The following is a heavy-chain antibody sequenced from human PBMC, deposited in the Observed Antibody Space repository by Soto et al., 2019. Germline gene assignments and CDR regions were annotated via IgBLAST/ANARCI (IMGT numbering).Heavy chain of an antibody. CDR1: RGSISGSYW. CDR2: IFHGGNT. D-gene: IGHD2-8*01. J-gene: IGHJ3*02. V-gene: IGHV4-4*02. Sequence: QVQLQESGPGLVKPSGTLSLTCAVSRGSISGSYWWSWVRQTPGKGLEWIGEIFHGGNTYYNPSLKSRVTLSVDKSKNQFSLNLTSVTAADTAVYYCARKMGAFDIWGPGTMVTVSS. CDR3: ARKMGAFDI.